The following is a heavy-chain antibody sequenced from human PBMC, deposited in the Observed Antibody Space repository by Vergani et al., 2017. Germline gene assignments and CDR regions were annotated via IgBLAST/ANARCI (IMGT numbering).Heavy chain of an antibody. D-gene: IGHD3/OR15-3a*01. CDR3: ARGVLDSKYRDNWFGP. CDR2: MNPKSGNT. Sequence: QVPLVQSGAEVKKPGASVKVSCKASGYTFTSYDINWVRLATGQGLEWMGWMNPKSGNTAYAAKFQGRITMTRDSSTDTAYMEMKSLRSEDTAIYFCARGVLDSKYRDNWFGPWGQGTVVTVSS. J-gene: IGHJ5*02. V-gene: IGHV1-8*01. CDR1: GYTFTSYD.